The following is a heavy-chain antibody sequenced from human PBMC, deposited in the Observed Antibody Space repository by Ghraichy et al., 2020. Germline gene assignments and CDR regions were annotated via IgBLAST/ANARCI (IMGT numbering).Heavy chain of an antibody. CDR2: ISSSSSYI. CDR1: GFTFSSYS. D-gene: IGHD2-21*02. Sequence: GGSLRLSCAASGFTFSSYSMNWVRQAPGKGLEWVSSISSSSSYIYYADSVKGRFTISRDNAKNSLYLQMNSLRAEDTAVYYCARDNHFFGDCGGDCYLDYWGQGTLVTVSS. CDR3: ARDNHFFGDCGGDCYLDY. V-gene: IGHV3-21*01. J-gene: IGHJ4*02.